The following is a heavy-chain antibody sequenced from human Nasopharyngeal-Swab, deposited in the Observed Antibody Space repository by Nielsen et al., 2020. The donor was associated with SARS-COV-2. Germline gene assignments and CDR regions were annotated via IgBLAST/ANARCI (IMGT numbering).Heavy chain of an antibody. CDR2: ISSSSSYI. V-gene: IGHV3-21*04. CDR3: AKDIRGYYDFSP. D-gene: IGHD3-3*01. Sequence: GESLKISCAASGFTFSSYSMNWVRQAPGKGLEWVSSISSSSSYIYYADSVKGRFTISRDNAKNSLYLQMNSLRAEDTAVYYCAKDIRGYYDFSPWGLGTLVTVAS. J-gene: IGHJ5*02. CDR1: GFTFSSYS.